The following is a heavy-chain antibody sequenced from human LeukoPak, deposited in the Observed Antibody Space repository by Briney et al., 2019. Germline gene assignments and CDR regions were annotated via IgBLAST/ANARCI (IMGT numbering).Heavy chain of an antibody. D-gene: IGHD6-19*01. CDR1: GFTFSPFW. Sequence: PGGSLRLSCAASGFTFSPFWMHWVRQAPGKGLVWVSRIISDGSSIIYADSVKGRFTISRDNAKSTLYLQMNGLRVEDTAVYYCARGHVAGSDRHWDYWGQGALVTVSS. V-gene: IGHV3-74*01. J-gene: IGHJ4*02. CDR2: IISDGSSI. CDR3: ARGHVAGSDRHWDY.